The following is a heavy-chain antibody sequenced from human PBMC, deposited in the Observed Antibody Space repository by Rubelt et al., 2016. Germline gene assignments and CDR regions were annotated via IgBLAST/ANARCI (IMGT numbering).Heavy chain of an antibody. D-gene: IGHD6-13*01. CDR3: ARGLVAAAGKRGDYYYYGMDV. J-gene: IGHJ6*02. Sequence: GRFTISRDNAKNSLYLQMNSLRAEDTAVYYCARGLVAAAGKRGDYYYYGMDVWGQGTTVTVSS. V-gene: IGHV3-7*04.